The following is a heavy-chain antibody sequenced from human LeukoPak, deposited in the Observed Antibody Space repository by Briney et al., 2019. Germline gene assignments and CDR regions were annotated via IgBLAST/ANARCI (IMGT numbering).Heavy chain of an antibody. CDR3: ARGYWRAFDI. Sequence: SETLSLTCAVCGGSFSGYYWSWIRQPPGKGLEWIGEINHSGSTNYNPSLKSRVTISVDTSKNQFSLKLSSVTAADTAVYYCARGYWRAFDIWGQGTMVTVSS. V-gene: IGHV4-34*01. D-gene: IGHD3-3*01. CDR1: GGSFSGYY. CDR2: INHSGST. J-gene: IGHJ3*02.